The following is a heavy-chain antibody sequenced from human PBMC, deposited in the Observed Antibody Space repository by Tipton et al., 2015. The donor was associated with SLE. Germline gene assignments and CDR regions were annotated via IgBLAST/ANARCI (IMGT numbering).Heavy chain of an antibody. CDR1: GGSISNYY. CDR3: ARRSIAARADAFDI. J-gene: IGHJ3*02. D-gene: IGHD6-6*01. V-gene: IGHV4-59*08. Sequence: TLSLTCTVSGGSISNYYWSWIRQPPGEGPEWIGYISYSGGSNYNPSLKSRVSMSLDTSKNQFSLKLNSVTAADTAVYYCARRSIAARADAFDIWGQGTMVTVSS. CDR2: ISYSGGS.